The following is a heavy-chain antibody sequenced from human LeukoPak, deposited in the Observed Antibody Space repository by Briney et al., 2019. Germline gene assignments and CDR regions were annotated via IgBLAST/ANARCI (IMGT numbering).Heavy chain of an antibody. V-gene: IGHV3-33*01. CDR1: GFTFSNYA. CDR2: IWYDGSYK. D-gene: IGHD6-13*01. Sequence: GGSLRLSCAASGFTFSNYAMHWVRQAPGKGLEWMAIIWYDGSYKYYADSVKGRFTISRDNAKNSPYLQMNSLRAEDMAVYYCARGRFGSCWGQGTLVTVSS. J-gene: IGHJ1*01. CDR3: ARGRFGSC.